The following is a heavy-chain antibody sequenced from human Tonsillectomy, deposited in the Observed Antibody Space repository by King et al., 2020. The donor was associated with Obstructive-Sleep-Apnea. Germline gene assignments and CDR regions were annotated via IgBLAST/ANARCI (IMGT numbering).Heavy chain of an antibody. D-gene: IGHD3-3*01. Sequence: QLVQSGGGVVQPGRSLRLSCAASGFTFSSYGLDWVRQAPCKGLEWVAIISHDGSNKYYADSVKGLFTISRDNSENTLLLQMNSLRAEDTALYYCAKQLEYYYGMDVWGQGTTVTVSS. CDR2: ISHDGSNK. J-gene: IGHJ6*02. CDR3: AKQLEYYYGMDV. V-gene: IGHV3-30*18. CDR1: GFTFSSYG.